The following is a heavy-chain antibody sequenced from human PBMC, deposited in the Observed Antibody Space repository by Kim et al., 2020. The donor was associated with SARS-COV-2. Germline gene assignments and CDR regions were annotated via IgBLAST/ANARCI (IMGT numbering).Heavy chain of an antibody. D-gene: IGHD1-26*01. Sequence: GGSLRLSCAASGFTFSSFWMSWVRQAPGKGLEWVANVNQDGSQKKYADSVKGRFTISRDNANNALYLQMNTLTTEDRALYYCARDAWAQGWTDGFDYWGRGTLVTVSS. CDR2: VNQDGSQK. V-gene: IGHV3-7*01. CDR3: ARDAWAQGWTDGFDY. J-gene: IGHJ4*02. CDR1: GFTFSSFW.